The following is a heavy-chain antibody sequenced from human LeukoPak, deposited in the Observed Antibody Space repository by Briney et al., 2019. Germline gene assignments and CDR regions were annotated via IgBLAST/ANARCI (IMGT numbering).Heavy chain of an antibody. CDR1: GYTFTSYG. CDR3: ARVGSYCTSSTCFDY. Sequence: ASVKVSCKASGYTFTSYGISWVRQAPGQGLEWMGWISAYNGNTDYAQNLHGRFTMTTDTSTNTAYVELGSLTSDDTAVYYCARVGSYCTSSTCFDYRGQGTLVTVSS. V-gene: IGHV1-18*01. D-gene: IGHD2-2*01. CDR2: ISAYNGNT. J-gene: IGHJ4*02.